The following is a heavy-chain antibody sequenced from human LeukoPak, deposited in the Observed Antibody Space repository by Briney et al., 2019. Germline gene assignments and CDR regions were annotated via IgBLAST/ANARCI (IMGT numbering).Heavy chain of an antibody. J-gene: IGHJ4*02. Sequence: GRSLRLSCAASGFTFSSYGMHWVRQAPGKGLEWVAVISYDGSNKYYADSVKGRFTISRDNSKNSLYLQMNSLRAEDTAVYYCAKDVRYSYGYFDYWGQGTLVTVSS. CDR1: GFTFSSYG. CDR2: ISYDGSNK. D-gene: IGHD5-18*01. CDR3: AKDVRYSYGYFDY. V-gene: IGHV3-30*18.